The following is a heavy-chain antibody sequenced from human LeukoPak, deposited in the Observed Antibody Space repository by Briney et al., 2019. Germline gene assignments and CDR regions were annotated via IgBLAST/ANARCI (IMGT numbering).Heavy chain of an antibody. V-gene: IGHV3-23*01. Sequence: GGSLRLSCAASGFTFSGFAMIGVPRTPGKGREGVSGISGCGENTLYAVPVKGRVTISRDNSKNTLYLEMNSLRAEDTAIYYCAKMKGHPLPKYYMDVWGQGTTVTVSS. CDR1: GFTFSGFA. J-gene: IGHJ6*01. D-gene: IGHD1-26*01. CDR2: ISGCGENT. CDR3: AKMKGHPLPKYYMDV.